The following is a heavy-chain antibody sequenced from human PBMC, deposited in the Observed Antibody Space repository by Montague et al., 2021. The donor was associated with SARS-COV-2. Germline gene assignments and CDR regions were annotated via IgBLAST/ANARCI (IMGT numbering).Heavy chain of an antibody. CDR2: INHGGST. D-gene: IGHD3-10*01. CDR1: GTSFSGYY. J-gene: IGHJ6*03. Sequence: SETLSLTCTVHGTSFSGYYWNWIRQPPGKGLEWIGEINHGGSTKHSPSLESRLTISADTSKNQFSLKLTSVAATDTAVYYCARLRDGVVPSPILGVGPYYSYYYMDVWGRGTTVTVSS. V-gene: IGHV4-34*01. CDR3: ARLRDGVVPSPILGVGPYYSYYYMDV.